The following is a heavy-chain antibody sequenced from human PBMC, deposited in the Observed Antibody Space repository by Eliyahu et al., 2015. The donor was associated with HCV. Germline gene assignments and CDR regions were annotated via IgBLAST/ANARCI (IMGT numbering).Heavy chain of an antibody. D-gene: IGHD6-19*01. CDR2: INHSGST. CDR1: GGXFXGYY. J-gene: IGHJ3*02. CDR3: ASARRGWYGTTNAFDI. Sequence: QVQLQQWGAGLLKPSETLSLTCAVYGGXFXGYYWSWIRQPPGKGLEWIGEINHSGSTNYNPSLKSRVTISVDTSKNQFSLKLSSVTAADTAVYYCASARRGWYGTTNAFDIWGQGTMVTVSS. V-gene: IGHV4-34*01.